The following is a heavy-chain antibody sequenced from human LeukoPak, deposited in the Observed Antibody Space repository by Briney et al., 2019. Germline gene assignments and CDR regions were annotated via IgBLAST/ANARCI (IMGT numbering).Heavy chain of an antibody. J-gene: IGHJ4*02. CDR1: GYTFTGYY. V-gene: IGHV1-2*02. Sequence: ASVKVSCKASGYTFTGYYMHWVRQAPGQGLEWMGWINPNSGGTKYAQKLQGRVTMTTDTSTGTAYMELRSLRSDDTAVYYCARSGRGTYYYFDYWGQGTLVTVSS. CDR3: ARSGRGTYYYFDY. D-gene: IGHD1-26*01. CDR2: INPNSGGT.